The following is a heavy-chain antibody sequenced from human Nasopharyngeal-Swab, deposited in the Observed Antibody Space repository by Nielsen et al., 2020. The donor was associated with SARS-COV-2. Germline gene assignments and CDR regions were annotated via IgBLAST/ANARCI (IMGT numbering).Heavy chain of an antibody. Sequence: SETLSLTCTVSGGSISSGSYYWSWIRQPAGKGLEWIGRIYTSGSTNYNPSLKSRVTISVDTSKNQFTLTLSSVTAADTAVYYCARDNCSGGSCYSGYYYYMDVWGKGTTVTVSS. J-gene: IGHJ6*03. CDR1: GGSISSGSYY. D-gene: IGHD2-15*01. CDR2: IYTSGST. CDR3: ARDNCSGGSCYSGYYYYMDV. V-gene: IGHV4-61*02.